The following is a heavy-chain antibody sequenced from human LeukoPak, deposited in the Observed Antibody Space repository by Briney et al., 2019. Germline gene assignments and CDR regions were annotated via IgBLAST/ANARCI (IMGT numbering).Heavy chain of an antibody. CDR2: IYYSGST. J-gene: IGHJ4*02. CDR3: AKIAAAAQVDY. Sequence: SETLSLTCTVSGGSISSSSYYWGWIRQPPGKGLEWIGSIYYSGSTYYNPSLKSRVTISVDTSKNQFSLKLSSVTAADTAEYYCAKIAAAAQVDYWGQGTLVTVSS. V-gene: IGHV4-39*01. D-gene: IGHD6-13*01. CDR1: GGSISSSSYY.